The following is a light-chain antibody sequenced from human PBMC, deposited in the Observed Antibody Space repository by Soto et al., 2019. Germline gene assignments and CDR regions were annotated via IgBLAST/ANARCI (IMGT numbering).Light chain of an antibody. CDR2: DAS. Sequence: IVLPQSPSTLSLSPGERATLSCRASQSVSSTYLAWYQQKPGQAPRLLIYDASSRATGIPDRFSGSGSGTDFTLTISRLEPEDFAVYYCQQYVSSQTFGQGAKVDIK. V-gene: IGKV3-20*01. CDR1: QSVSSTY. J-gene: IGKJ1*01. CDR3: QQYVSSQT.